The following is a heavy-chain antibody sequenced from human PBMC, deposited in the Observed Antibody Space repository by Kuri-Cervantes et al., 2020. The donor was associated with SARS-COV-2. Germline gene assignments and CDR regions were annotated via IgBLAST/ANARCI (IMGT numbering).Heavy chain of an antibody. CDR2: FYHSGST. Sequence: SETLSLTCTVSGYSISSGYYWGWIRQPPGKGLEWIGSFYHSGSTYYNPSLTSRVTISVDTSKNQFSLKLSSVTAADTAVYYCARGGGRIALFDYWGQGTLVTVSS. V-gene: IGHV4-38-2*02. D-gene: IGHD6-13*01. CDR1: GYSISSGYY. CDR3: ARGGGRIALFDY. J-gene: IGHJ4*02.